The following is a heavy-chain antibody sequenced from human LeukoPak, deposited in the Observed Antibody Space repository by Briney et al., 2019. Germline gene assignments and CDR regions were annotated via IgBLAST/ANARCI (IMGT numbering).Heavy chain of an antibody. CDR1: GGSISSYY. D-gene: IGHD3-9*01. Sequence: PSETLSLTCTVSGGSISSYYWSWIRQAPGKGLEWIGYTYYSGNTNYNPSLQSRVTISVDTSKNQFSLKLSSVTAADTAVYYCARSGTLTGYLFWGQGTLVTVSS. CDR2: TYYSGNT. CDR3: ARSGTLTGYLF. J-gene: IGHJ4*02. V-gene: IGHV4-59*01.